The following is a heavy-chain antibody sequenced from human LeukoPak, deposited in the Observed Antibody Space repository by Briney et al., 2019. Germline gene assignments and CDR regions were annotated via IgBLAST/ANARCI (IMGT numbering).Heavy chain of an antibody. D-gene: IGHD6-13*01. CDR1: GGTFSSYA. J-gene: IGHJ6*03. CDR3: AREGCGSSCPYYYYYMDV. Sequence: ASVKVSCKASGGTFSSYAISWVRQAPGQGLEWMGGIIPIFGTANYAQKFQGRVTITTDESTSTAYMELSSLRSEDTAVYYCAREGCGSSCPYYYYYMDVWGKGTTDTVSS. CDR2: IIPIFGTA. V-gene: IGHV1-69*05.